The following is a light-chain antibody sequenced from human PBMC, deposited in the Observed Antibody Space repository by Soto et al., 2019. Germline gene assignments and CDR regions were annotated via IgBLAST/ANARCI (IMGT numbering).Light chain of an antibody. V-gene: IGKV3-20*01. Sequence: IVLTQTRGAVRCARGEGASLSCRASQSVSSSYLAWYQQKPGQAPSLLIHGASTRAAGIPDRFSASGSGTHFTLTSNRLEPEDLAVHFCQQSGPPLYTFGQGTKVDIK. J-gene: IGKJ2*01. CDR3: QQSGPPLYT. CDR1: QSVSSSY. CDR2: GAS.